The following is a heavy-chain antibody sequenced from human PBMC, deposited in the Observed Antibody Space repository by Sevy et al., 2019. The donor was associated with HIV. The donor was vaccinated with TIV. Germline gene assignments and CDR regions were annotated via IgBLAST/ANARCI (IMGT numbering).Heavy chain of an antibody. J-gene: IGHJ6*02. CDR2: IWYDGSNK. CDR3: AREGAITIFGVVIDYYYGMDV. V-gene: IGHV3-33*01. Sequence: GGSLRLSCAASGFTFSSYGMHWVRQAPGKGLEWVAVIWYDGSNKYYADSVKGRFTISRDNSKNTLYLQMNSLRAEDTAVYYCAREGAITIFGVVIDYYYGMDVWGQGTTVTVSS. D-gene: IGHD3-3*01. CDR1: GFTFSSYG.